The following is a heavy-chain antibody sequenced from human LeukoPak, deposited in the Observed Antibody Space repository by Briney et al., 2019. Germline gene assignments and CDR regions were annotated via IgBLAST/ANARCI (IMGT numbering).Heavy chain of an antibody. Sequence: KASETLSLTCTVSGGSISSSSYYWGWIRQPPGKGLEWIGSIYYSGSTYYNPSLKSRVTISVDTSKNQFSLKLSSVTAADTAVYYCARDRSHYCSGGSCYLDYWGQGTLVTVSS. CDR2: IYYSGST. CDR3: ARDRSHYCSGGSCYLDY. V-gene: IGHV4-39*07. CDR1: GGSISSSSYY. J-gene: IGHJ4*02. D-gene: IGHD2-15*01.